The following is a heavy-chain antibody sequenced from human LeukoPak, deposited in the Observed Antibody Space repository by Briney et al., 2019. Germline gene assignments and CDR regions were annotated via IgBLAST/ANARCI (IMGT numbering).Heavy chain of an antibody. V-gene: IGHV3-69-1*01. CDR1: GFSFSDYY. CDR3: ARMEKFYYGSGGFSPPLMDV. CDR2: ISSDSNSI. J-gene: IGHJ6*02. Sequence: GGSLRLSCAASGFSFSDYYMSWIRQAPGKGLEWVSSISSDSNSIYHADSVKGRFTISRDNAKNSLYLQMNSLRAEDTAVYYCARMEKFYYGSGGFSPPLMDVWGQGTTVIVSS. D-gene: IGHD3-10*01.